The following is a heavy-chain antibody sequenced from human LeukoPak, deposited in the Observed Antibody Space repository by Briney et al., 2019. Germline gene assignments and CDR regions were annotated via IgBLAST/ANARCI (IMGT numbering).Heavy chain of an antibody. Sequence: SQTLSLTCIVSGGSISSGSDFWSWIRRPAGKGLEWIGRIYTSGSTNYNPSLKSRVTISVDTSKNQFSLKLSSVTAADTAVYYCRALETGQTTTDFDYWGQGTLVTVSS. CDR1: GGSISSGSDF. D-gene: IGHD4-17*01. J-gene: IGHJ4*02. V-gene: IGHV4-61*02. CDR3: RALETGQTTTDFDY. CDR2: IYTSGST.